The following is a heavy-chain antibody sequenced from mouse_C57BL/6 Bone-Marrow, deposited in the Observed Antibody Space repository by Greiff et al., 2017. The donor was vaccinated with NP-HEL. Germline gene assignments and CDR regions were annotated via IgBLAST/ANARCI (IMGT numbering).Heavy chain of an antibody. CDR1: GFSLTSYG. J-gene: IGHJ1*03. D-gene: IGHD1-1*01. CDR3: ARRPNYGWYFDV. V-gene: IGHV2-2*01. Sequence: VQLQQSGPGLVQPSQSLSITCTVSGFSLTSYGVHWVRQSPGKGLEWLGVIWSGGSTDYNAAFISRLSISKDNYKSQVFFKMNSLQADDAAIYYCARRPNYGWYFDVWGTGTTVTVSS. CDR2: IWSGGST.